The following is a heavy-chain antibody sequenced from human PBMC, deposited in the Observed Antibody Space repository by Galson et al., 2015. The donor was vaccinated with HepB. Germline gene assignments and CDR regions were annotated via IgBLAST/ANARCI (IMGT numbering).Heavy chain of an antibody. D-gene: IGHD4-23*01. Sequence: SVKVSCKASGYTFTSYGITWVRQAPGQGLEWMGWISGYNGNTNYAQKFQGRVTMTIDISTSTAYMHLRSPRSDDTAVYYCARSLLRWYLDGLDIWGRGTMVTVSS. CDR1: GYTFTSYG. J-gene: IGHJ3*02. CDR3: ARSLLRWYLDGLDI. CDR2: ISGYNGNT. V-gene: IGHV1-18*04.